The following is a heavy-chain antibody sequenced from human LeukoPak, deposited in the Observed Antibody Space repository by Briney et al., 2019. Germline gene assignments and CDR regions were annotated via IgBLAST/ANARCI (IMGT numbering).Heavy chain of an antibody. V-gene: IGHV1-2*02. Sequence: ASVKVSCKASGYTFTGYYMHWVRQAPGQGLEWMGWINPNSGGTNYAQKFQGRVTMTRDTSISTAYMELSRLRSDDTAVYYCARGRSRYSSGWLLFDYWGQGTLVTVSS. CDR1: GYTFTGYY. CDR3: ARGRSRYSSGWLLFDY. D-gene: IGHD6-19*01. CDR2: INPNSGGT. J-gene: IGHJ4*02.